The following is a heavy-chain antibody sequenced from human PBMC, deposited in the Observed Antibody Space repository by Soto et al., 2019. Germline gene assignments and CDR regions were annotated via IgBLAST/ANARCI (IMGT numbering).Heavy chain of an antibody. V-gene: IGHV1-18*01. Sequence: ASVKVSCKASGYTFTSYGISWVRQAPGQGLEWMGWISAYNGNTNYAQKLQGRVTMTTDTSTSTAYMELRSLRSDDTAVYYCARDGITIFGVVISTYYYMDVWGKGTTVTVSS. CDR1: GYTFTSYG. CDR3: ARDGITIFGVVISTYYYMDV. D-gene: IGHD3-3*01. J-gene: IGHJ6*03. CDR2: ISAYNGNT.